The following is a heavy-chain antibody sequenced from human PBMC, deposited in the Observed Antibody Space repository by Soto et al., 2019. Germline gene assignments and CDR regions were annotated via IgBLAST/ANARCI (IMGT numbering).Heavy chain of an antibody. CDR2: IKQDGSEK. CDR3: ARVYPGSGWPYHYYGMDV. J-gene: IGHJ6*02. Sequence: GGSLRLSCAASGFTFTTYWMSWVRQAPGKGLEWVANIKQDGSEKYYVDSVKGRFTISRHNAKNSLYLQMNSLRAEDTALYYCARVYPGSGWPYHYYGMDVWGQGTTVTVSS. V-gene: IGHV3-7*01. CDR1: GFTFTTYW. D-gene: IGHD6-19*01.